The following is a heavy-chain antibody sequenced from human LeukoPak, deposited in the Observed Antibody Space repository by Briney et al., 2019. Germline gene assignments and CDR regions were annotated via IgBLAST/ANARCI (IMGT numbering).Heavy chain of an antibody. CDR1: GFTFSSYG. CDR2: ISYDGSNK. V-gene: IGHV3-30*18. D-gene: IGHD5-18*01. CDR3: AKDDRGYSYGTDY. Sequence: PGGSLRLSCAASGFTFSSYGMHWVRQAPGKGLEWVAVISYDGSNKYYADSVKGRFTISRDNSKNTLYLQMNSLRAEDTAVYYCAKDDRGYSYGTDYWGQGTLVTVSS. J-gene: IGHJ4*02.